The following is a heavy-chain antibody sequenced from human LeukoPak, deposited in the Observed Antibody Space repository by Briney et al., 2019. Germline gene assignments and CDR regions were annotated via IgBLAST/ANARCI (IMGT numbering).Heavy chain of an antibody. CDR1: GFTFSNYN. V-gene: IGHV3-23*01. D-gene: IGHD2-8*02. J-gene: IGHJ4*02. CDR2: IFPSGSEI. Sequence: GGSLRLSCVASGFTFSNYNMIWVRQAPGKGLEWVSSIFPSGSEIHYADSVRGRFTISRDNSKSTLSLQMNSLRAEDTAIYYCATYRQVLLPFESWGQGTLVTVSS. CDR3: ATYRQVLLPFES.